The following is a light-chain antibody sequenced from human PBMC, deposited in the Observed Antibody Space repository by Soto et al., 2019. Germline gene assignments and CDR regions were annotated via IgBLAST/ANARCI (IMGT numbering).Light chain of an antibody. Sequence: QPVLTQPPSVSGAPGQGVAIFCTGSSSNIGAGYDVHWYQHLPGTAPKLLIHGNSNRPSGVPDRFSGSKSGTSASLAITGLQAEDEADYYCQSYDSSLSGVFGGGTKLTVL. V-gene: IGLV1-40*01. J-gene: IGLJ3*02. CDR3: QSYDSSLSGV. CDR1: SSNIGAGYD. CDR2: GNS.